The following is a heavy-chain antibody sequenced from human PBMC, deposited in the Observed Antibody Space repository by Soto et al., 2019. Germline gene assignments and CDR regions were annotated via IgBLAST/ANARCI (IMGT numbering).Heavy chain of an antibody. J-gene: IGHJ6*02. D-gene: IGHD3-9*01. CDR1: GYSFTSYW. Sequence: PGESLKISCKGSGYSFTSYWISWVRQMPGKGLEWMGRIDPSDSYTNYSPSFQGHVTISADKSISTAYLQWSSLKASDTAMYYCARHIPPYDWFRSGGFRPYGMDVWGQGTTVTVSS. V-gene: IGHV5-10-1*01. CDR2: IDPSDSYT. CDR3: ARHIPPYDWFRSGGFRPYGMDV.